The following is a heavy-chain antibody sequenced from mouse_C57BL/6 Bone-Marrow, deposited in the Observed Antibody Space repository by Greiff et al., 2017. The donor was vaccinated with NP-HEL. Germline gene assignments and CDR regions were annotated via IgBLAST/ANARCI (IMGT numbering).Heavy chain of an antibody. CDR2: IRSKSNNYAT. CDR3: VRPYYYGSSYWGWFAY. CDR1: GFSFNTYA. D-gene: IGHD1-1*01. V-gene: IGHV10-1*01. Sequence: EVQRVESGGGLVQPKGSLKLSCAASGFSFNTYAMNWVRQAPGKGLEWVARIRSKSNNYATYYADSVKDRFTISRDDSESMLYLQMNNLKTEDTAMYYCVRPYYYGSSYWGWFAYWGQGTLVTVSA. J-gene: IGHJ3*01.